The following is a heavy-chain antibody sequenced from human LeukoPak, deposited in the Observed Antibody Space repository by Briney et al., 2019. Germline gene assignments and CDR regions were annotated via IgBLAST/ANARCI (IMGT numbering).Heavy chain of an antibody. CDR2: INSDGTTT. D-gene: IGHD6-13*01. J-gene: IGHJ4*02. V-gene: IGHV3-74*01. Sequence: GGSLRLSCAASAFTFSSYWMHWVRQGPGKGLVWVARINSDGTTTNYADAVKGRFTISRDNARNTLYLQMNSLTADDTAVYYCARGYYSGSRIDYWGQGTLVTVSS. CDR3: ARGYYSGSRIDY. CDR1: AFTFSSYW.